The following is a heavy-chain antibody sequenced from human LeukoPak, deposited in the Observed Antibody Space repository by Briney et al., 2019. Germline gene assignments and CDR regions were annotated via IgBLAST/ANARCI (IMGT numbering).Heavy chain of an antibody. D-gene: IGHD3-22*01. Sequence: SETLSLTCTVSGGSISSGGYYWSWIRQHPGKGLEWIGYIYYSGSTYYNPSLKSRVTISVDTSKNQFSLKLSSVTAADTAVYCYARENGYYYDSSGYYGLTAFDIWGQGTMVTVSS. V-gene: IGHV4-31*03. CDR3: ARENGYYYDSSGYYGLTAFDI. CDR2: IYYSGST. J-gene: IGHJ3*02. CDR1: GGSISSGGYY.